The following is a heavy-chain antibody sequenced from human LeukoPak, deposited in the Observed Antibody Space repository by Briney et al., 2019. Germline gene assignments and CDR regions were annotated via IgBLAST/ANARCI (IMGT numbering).Heavy chain of an antibody. V-gene: IGHV4-34*01. CDR1: GGSFSGYY. Sequence: KPSETLSLTCAVYGGSFSGYYWSWIRQPPGKGLEWIGEINHSGSTNYNPSLKSRVTISVDTFKNQFSLKLSSVTAADTAVYYCARGSDDAFDIWGQGTMVTVSS. CDR3: ARGSDDAFDI. CDR2: INHSGST. J-gene: IGHJ3*02. D-gene: IGHD6-25*01.